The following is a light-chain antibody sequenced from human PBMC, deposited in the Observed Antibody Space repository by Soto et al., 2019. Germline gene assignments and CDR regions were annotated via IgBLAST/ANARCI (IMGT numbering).Light chain of an antibody. Sequence: QSLLTQPASVSLSPGQSIAISCTGTSSDGGGYNYVSWYQQLPVKAPKLFISEVSNRPSGGSHRFSGSKSGNTASLTISGLQAEDEADYYCSAYRSGGPFVFGTGTNVTVL. V-gene: IGLV2-14*01. CDR3: SAYRSGGPFV. CDR2: EVS. CDR1: SSDGGGYNY. J-gene: IGLJ1*01.